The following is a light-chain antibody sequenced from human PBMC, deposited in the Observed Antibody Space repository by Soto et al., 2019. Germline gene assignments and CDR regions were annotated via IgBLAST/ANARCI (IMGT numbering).Light chain of an antibody. CDR1: SSVHWH. V-gene: IGKV3-15*01. CDR3: QQYNNWPLT. J-gene: IGKJ4*01. CDR2: GSS. Sequence: IMVTQSPAALSLSPGDTATLTCRSTSSVHWHLAWYHVRPGQSPRLLISGSSVRANGVPERFSGGGAGTQFTLTIDGVQPEDVGVYYCQQYNNWPLTFGGGTKVEIK.